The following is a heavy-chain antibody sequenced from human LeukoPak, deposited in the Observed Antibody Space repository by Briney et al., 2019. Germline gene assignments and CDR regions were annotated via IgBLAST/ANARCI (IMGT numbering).Heavy chain of an antibody. V-gene: IGHV4-34*01. Sequence: PSETLSLTCVVYGGSFSGYYWSWIRQPPGKGLEWIGEINHSGSINYNPSLKSRVTISVDTSKNQFSLKLSSVTAADTAVYYCARVYGSGSYKVDYWGQGTLVTVSS. CDR1: GGSFSGYY. J-gene: IGHJ4*02. D-gene: IGHD3-10*01. CDR3: ARVYGSGSYKVDY. CDR2: INHSGSI.